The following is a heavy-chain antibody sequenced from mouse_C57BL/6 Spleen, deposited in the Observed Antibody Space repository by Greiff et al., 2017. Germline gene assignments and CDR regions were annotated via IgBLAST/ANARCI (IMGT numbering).Heavy chain of an antibody. Sequence: QVQLHPSWAELVQPGASVQLSCKSSGYTFTSYWMHLVKQRPGQGLEWIGMLHPNSGSTNYNEKFKSKATLTVDNSSSTAYMQLSSRTSEDSAVYYCAKGTGRLAYWGQGTLVTVSA. D-gene: IGHD4-1*01. CDR3: AKGTGRLAY. CDR2: LHPNSGST. J-gene: IGHJ3*01. V-gene: IGHV1-64*01. CDR1: GYTFTSYW.